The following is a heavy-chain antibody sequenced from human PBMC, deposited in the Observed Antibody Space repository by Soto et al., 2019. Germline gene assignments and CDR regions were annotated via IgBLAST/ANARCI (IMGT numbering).Heavy chain of an antibody. CDR3: AKLGILTGYDY. J-gene: IGHJ4*02. D-gene: IGHD3-9*01. CDR2: IYHSGST. V-gene: IGHV4-30-2*01. CDR1: GGSISSGGYS. Sequence: SETLSLTCAVSGGSISSGGYSWSWIRQPPGKGLEWIGYIYHSGSTYYNPSLKSRVTISVDRSKNQFSLKLSSVTAADTAVYYCAKLGILTGYDYWGQGTLVTVSS.